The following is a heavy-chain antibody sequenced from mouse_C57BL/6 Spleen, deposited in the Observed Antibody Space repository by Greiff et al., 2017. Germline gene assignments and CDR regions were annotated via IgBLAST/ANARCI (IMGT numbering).Heavy chain of an antibody. D-gene: IGHD1-1*01. V-gene: IGHV1-15*01. J-gene: IGHJ2*01. CDR3: TRWGTTVVAPYFDY. Sequence: VHLVESGAELVRPGASVTLSCKASGYTFTDYEMHWVKQTPVHGLEWIGAIDPETGGTAYNQKFKGKAILTADKASSTAYMELRSLTSEDSAVYYCTRWGTTVVAPYFDYWGQGTTLTVSS. CDR2: IDPETGGT. CDR1: GYTFTDYE.